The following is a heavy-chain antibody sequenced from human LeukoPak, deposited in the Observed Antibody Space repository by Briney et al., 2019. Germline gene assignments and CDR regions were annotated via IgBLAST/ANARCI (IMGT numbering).Heavy chain of an antibody. Sequence: PGESLKISCKGSGYSFTSYWIGWVRQMPGKGLEWMGVIYPGDSDVRYSPSFRGQVTISADKSSSIAYLQWRSLKASDTGIYYCARHSKPARGSETSSWGFYYYFYGMDVWGQGTTVTVSS. V-gene: IGHV5-51*01. D-gene: IGHD3-10*01. CDR2: IYPGDSDV. CDR1: GYSFTSYW. J-gene: IGHJ6*02. CDR3: ARHSKPARGSETSSWGFYYYFYGMDV.